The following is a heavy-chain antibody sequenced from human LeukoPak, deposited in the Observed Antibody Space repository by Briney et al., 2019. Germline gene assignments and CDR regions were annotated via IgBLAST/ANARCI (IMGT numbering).Heavy chain of an antibody. CDR1: GGSISSTNW. CDR2: ISLSGLT. V-gene: IGHV4-4*02. CDR3: SRESGAFSPFGY. Sequence: SETLSLTCGVSGGSISSTNWWSRVRQPPGQGLEWIGEISLSGLTNYNPSLKSRVTMSLDKSKNHLSLNLTSVTAADTAVYYCSRESGAFSPFGYWGQGTLVTVSS. J-gene: IGHJ4*02. D-gene: IGHD1-26*01.